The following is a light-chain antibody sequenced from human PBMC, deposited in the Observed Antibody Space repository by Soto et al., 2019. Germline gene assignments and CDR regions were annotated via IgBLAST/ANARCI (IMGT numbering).Light chain of an antibody. Sequence: EIVLTQSPGTLSLSPGDRATLSCRASESVSSTYLAWYQQKPGQAPRLLIYGASSRASGIPDRFSGSGSGTDFTLTISRLEPEDFAVYYCQPYGSSPPDTFGGGTKVEIK. CDR2: GAS. J-gene: IGKJ4*01. V-gene: IGKV3-20*01. CDR3: QPYGSSPPDT. CDR1: ESVSSTY.